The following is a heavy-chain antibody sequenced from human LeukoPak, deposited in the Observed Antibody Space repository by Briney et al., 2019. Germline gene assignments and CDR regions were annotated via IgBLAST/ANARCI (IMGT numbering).Heavy chain of an antibody. D-gene: IGHD3-22*01. CDR1: GFTFSTYW. CDR3: ARAQSEIGGYYPEYFRH. J-gene: IGHJ1*01. Sequence: GGSLRLFCAPSGFTFSTYWMQWVRQAPGKGLVWVSHIKSDGSKNYADSVKGRFTISKDNAKNTVSLQMNSLRPEDTGVYYCARAQSEIGGYYPEYFRHWGQGTLVTVSS. V-gene: IGHV3-74*01. CDR2: IKSDGSK.